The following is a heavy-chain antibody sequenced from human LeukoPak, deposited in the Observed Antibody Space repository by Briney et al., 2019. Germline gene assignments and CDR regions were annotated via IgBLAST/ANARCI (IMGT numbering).Heavy chain of an antibody. Sequence: PSETLSLTCAVYGGSFSGYYWSWIRQPPGKGLEWIGEINHSGSTNYNPSLKSRVTISVDTSKNQFSLKLSSVTAADTAVYYCAILPYYYDSSGYPSPGYWGQGTLVTVSS. D-gene: IGHD3-22*01. V-gene: IGHV4-34*01. CDR3: AILPYYYDSSGYPSPGY. CDR2: INHSGST. J-gene: IGHJ4*02. CDR1: GGSFSGYY.